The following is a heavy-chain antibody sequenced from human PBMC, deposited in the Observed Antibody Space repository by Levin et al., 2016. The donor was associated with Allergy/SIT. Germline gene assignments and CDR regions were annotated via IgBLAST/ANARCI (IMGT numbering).Heavy chain of an antibody. Sequence: SETLSLTCTVSGGSISSSSYYWGWIRQPPGKGLEWIGSIYYSGSTYYNPSLKSRVTISVDTSKNQFSLKLSSVTAADTAVYYCARGYYDSSGYYDYWYFDLWGRGTLVTVSS. D-gene: IGHD3-22*01. CDR3: ARGYYDSSGYYDYWYFDL. J-gene: IGHJ2*01. CDR2: IYYSGST. V-gene: IGHV4-39*07. CDR1: GGSISSSSYY.